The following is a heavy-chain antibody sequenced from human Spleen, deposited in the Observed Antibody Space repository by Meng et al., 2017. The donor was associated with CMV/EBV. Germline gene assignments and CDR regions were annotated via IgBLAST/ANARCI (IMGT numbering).Heavy chain of an antibody. J-gene: IGHJ4*02. D-gene: IGHD5-18*01. CDR1: GGYIKNWF. Sequence: QVHLQESGPGLVKPSETLSPTCTVSGGYIKNWFWSWIRQPAGKKLEWIGRVYINDNTNYNPSFRSRVIMSVDASNNQFSLKLSSVTAADTAVYYCAREGSYGDFDYWGQGTLVTVSS. CDR2: VYINDNT. V-gene: IGHV4-4*07. CDR3: AREGSYGDFDY.